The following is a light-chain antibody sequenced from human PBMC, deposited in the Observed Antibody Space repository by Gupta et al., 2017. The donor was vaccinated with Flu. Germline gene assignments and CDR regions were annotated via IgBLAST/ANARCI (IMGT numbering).Light chain of an antibody. J-gene: IGLJ1*01. CDR1: NRDVGAYNF. CDR3: SSYTTTSTLYV. V-gene: IGLV2-14*01. Sequence: QSALTQPASVSGSLGQSITISCTGSNRDVGAYNFVAWYRQPPGEAPKVVIYEVSNRPSGVSTRFSGSKSGNTASLTISGLQTEDEGDYFCSSYTTTSTLYVFGTGTKVTVL. CDR2: EVS.